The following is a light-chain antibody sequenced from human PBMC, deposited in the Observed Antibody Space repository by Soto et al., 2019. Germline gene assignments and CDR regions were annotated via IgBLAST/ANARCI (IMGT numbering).Light chain of an antibody. J-gene: IGLJ3*02. CDR1: SSDIGAYDY. Sequence: QSALTQPVSVSGSPGESIIISCTGSSSDIGAYDYVSWYQHHPGRAPKVIIFEVNDRASGVSHRFSGSKSGNTASLTISGLQAEDEADYYCCSYTGTTSPWVFGGGTKLTVL. CDR3: CSYTGTTSPWV. CDR2: EVN. V-gene: IGLV2-14*01.